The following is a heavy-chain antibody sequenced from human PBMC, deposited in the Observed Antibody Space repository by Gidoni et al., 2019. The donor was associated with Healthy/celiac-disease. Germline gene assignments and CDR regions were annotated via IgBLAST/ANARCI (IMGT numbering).Heavy chain of an antibody. D-gene: IGHD5-12*01. Sequence: EVQLLESGGGLVQPGGSLRLSCAASGGTVSSYAMSWVRQAPGKGLEWVSAISGSGGSTYYADSVKGRFTISRDNSKNTLYLQMNSLRAEDTAVYYCAKFIEATWDAFDIWGQGTMVTVSS. J-gene: IGHJ3*02. CDR3: AKFIEATWDAFDI. CDR1: GGTVSSYA. V-gene: IGHV3-23*01. CDR2: ISGSGGST.